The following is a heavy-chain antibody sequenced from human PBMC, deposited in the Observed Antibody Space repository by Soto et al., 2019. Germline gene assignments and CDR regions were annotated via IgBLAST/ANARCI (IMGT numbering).Heavy chain of an antibody. D-gene: IGHD6-13*01. CDR1: GFTFSSYA. V-gene: IGHV3-30-3*01. CDR2: ISYDGSNK. Sequence: ESGGGVVQPGRSLRLSCAASGFTFSSYAMHWVRQAPGKGLEWVAVISYDGSNKYYADSVKGRFTISRDNSKNTLYLQMNSLRAEDTAVYYCARDYTSSTSFQFDPWGQGTLVTVSS. CDR3: ARDYTSSTSFQFDP. J-gene: IGHJ5*02.